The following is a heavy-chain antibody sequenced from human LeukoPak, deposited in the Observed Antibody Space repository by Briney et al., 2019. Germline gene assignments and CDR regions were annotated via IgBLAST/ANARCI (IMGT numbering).Heavy chain of an antibody. CDR2: IYHSGST. J-gene: IGHJ4*02. D-gene: IGHD4-17*01. CDR3: ARGGHDDYGFDY. Sequence: SETLSLTCTVSGGSISSSNWWSWVRQPPGKGLEWIREIYHSGSTNYNPPLKSRVTISVDKSKNQFSLKLSSVTAADTAIYYCARGGHDDYGFDYWGQGTLVTVSS. V-gene: IGHV4-4*02. CDR1: GGSISSSNW.